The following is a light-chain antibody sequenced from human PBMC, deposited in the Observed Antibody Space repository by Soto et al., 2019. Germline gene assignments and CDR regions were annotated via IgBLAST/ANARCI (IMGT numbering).Light chain of an antibody. J-gene: IGLJ1*01. V-gene: IGLV2-23*01. CDR2: EGS. Sequence: QSALTQPASVSGSPGQSITISCTGTSSDVGSYNLVSWYQQHPGKAPKLMIYEGSKRPSGVSNRFSGSKSGNTASLTISGLQVEDEADYSCRPYSGSKAVSGPGTKLPVL. CDR1: SSDVGSYNL. CDR3: RPYSGSKAV.